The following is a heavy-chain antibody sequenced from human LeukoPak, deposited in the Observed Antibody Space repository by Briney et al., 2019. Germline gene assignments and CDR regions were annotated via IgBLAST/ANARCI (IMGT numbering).Heavy chain of an antibody. CDR2: ISSSSSYI. CDR3: ATDTTTVYDSSGYYYQIGLDY. D-gene: IGHD3-22*01. J-gene: IGHJ4*02. V-gene: IGHV3-21*01. Sequence: GGSLRLSCAASGFTFSSYSMNWVRQAPGKGLEWVSSISSSSSYIYYADSVKGRFTISRDNAKNSLYLQMNSLRAEDTAVYYCATDTTTVYDSSGYYYQIGLDYWGQGSQVTVSP. CDR1: GFTFSSYS.